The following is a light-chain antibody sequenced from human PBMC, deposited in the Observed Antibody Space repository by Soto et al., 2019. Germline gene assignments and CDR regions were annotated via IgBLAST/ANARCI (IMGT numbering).Light chain of an antibody. Sequence: QSVLTQPPSASGSPGQSFTISCTGTSSDVGAYDYVSWYQQHPGKAPKLMIYEINKRPSGVPDRFSGSKSGNTASLTVSGLQAEDEADYYCSSFAGSNNFPYVFGTGTKSPS. V-gene: IGLV2-8*01. J-gene: IGLJ1*01. CDR3: SSFAGSNNFPYV. CDR1: SSDVGAYDY. CDR2: EIN.